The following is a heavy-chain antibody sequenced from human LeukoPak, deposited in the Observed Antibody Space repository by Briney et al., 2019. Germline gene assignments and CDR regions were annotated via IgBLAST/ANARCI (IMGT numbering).Heavy chain of an antibody. V-gene: IGHV3-30*02. J-gene: IGHJ3*02. D-gene: IGHD3-10*01. CDR1: GFTFSSYG. Sequence: HPGGSLRLSCAASGFTFSSYGMHWVRQAPGKGLEWVAIIRYDGSNKYYADSVKGRFTISRDNSKNTLYLQMNSLRAEDTAVYYCARDYQSLPRGLDAFDIWGQGTMVTVSS. CDR2: IRYDGSNK. CDR3: ARDYQSLPRGLDAFDI.